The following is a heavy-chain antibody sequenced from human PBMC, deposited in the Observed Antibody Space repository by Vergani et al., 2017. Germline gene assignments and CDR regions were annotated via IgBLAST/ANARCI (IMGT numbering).Heavy chain of an antibody. D-gene: IGHD2-15*01. V-gene: IGHV4-4*03. CDR3: ARDPKSYCSGGSCFSVWDAFDI. Sequence: QVQLQESGPGLVKPPGTLSLTCAVSGDSFRSNKWWTWVRQSPGKTLEWIGEISHSGSTNYNPSLKGRVTLSLDTSKNQYSLRLSSVTAAETAVYYCARDPKSYCSGGSCFSVWDAFDIWGRGTTVTVAS. J-gene: IGHJ3*02. CDR2: ISHSGST. CDR1: GDSFRSNKW.